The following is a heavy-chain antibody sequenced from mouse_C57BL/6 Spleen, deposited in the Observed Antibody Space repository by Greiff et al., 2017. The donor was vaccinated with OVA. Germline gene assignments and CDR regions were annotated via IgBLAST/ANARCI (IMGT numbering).Heavy chain of an antibody. CDR2: INPNNGGT. J-gene: IGHJ4*01. V-gene: IGHV1-18*01. CDR1: GYTFTDYN. CDR3: ARKDITTRAMDY. Sequence: VQLQQSGPELVKPGASVKIPCKASGYTFTDYNMDWVKQSHGKSLEWIGDINPNNGGTIYNQKFKGKATLTVDKSSRTAYMELRSLTSEDTAVYYCARKDITTRAMDYWGQGTSVTVSS. D-gene: IGHD1-1*01.